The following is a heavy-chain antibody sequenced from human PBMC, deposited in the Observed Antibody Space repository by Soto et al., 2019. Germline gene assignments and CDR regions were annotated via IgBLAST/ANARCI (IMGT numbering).Heavy chain of an antibody. V-gene: IGHV3-15*01. D-gene: IGHD1-26*01. Sequence: GESLKISCAASGFTFSNAWMSWVRQAPGKGLEWVGRIKSKTDGGTTDYAAPVKGRFTISRDDSKNTLYLQMNSLKTEDTAVYYCTDDIVGATTAFDIWGQGTMVTVSS. CDR1: GFTFSNAW. CDR2: IKSKTDGGTT. J-gene: IGHJ3*02. CDR3: TDDIVGATTAFDI.